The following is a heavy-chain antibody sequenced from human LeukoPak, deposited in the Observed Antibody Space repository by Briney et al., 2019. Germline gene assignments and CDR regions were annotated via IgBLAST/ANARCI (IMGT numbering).Heavy chain of an antibody. CDR2: ISSSSSDI. CDR1: GFTFSAFS. V-gene: IGHV3-21*01. J-gene: IGHJ4*02. CDR3: ATGYTSGTRIEY. D-gene: IGHD6-19*01. Sequence: GGSLRLSCAAWGFTFSAFSMNWVRQAPGKGLEWVSAISSSSSDIYYTDSVKGRFTISRDNANNFLYLQVSSLRAGDTAVYYCATGYTSGTRIEYSGQGTLVSVSS.